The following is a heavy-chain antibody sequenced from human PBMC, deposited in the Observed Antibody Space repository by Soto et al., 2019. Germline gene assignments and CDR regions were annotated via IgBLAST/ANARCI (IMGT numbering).Heavy chain of an antibody. CDR2: IWYDGSNK. D-gene: IGHD6-13*01. V-gene: IGHV3-33*01. J-gene: IGHJ6*02. Sequence: VQLLESGGGLVQPGGSLRLSCAASGFTFSSYGMHWVRQAPGKGLEWVAVIWYDGSNKYYADSVKGRFTISRDNSKNTLYLQMNSLRAEDTAVYYCARNRGGSWYYYYYYGMDVWGQGTTVTVSS. CDR1: GFTFSSYG. CDR3: ARNRGGSWYYYYYYGMDV.